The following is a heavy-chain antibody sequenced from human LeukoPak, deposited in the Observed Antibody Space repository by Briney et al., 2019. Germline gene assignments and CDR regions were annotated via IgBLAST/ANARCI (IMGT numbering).Heavy chain of an antibody. CDR3: ARVNRIAAPSRYFDY. D-gene: IGHD6-6*01. Sequence: PSETLSLTCTVSGGSISSYYWSWIRQPPGKGLEWIGYIYYSGSTNYNPSLKSRVTISVDTSKNQFSLKLSSVTAADTAVYYCARVNRIAAPSRYFDYWGQGTLVTVSS. CDR2: IYYSGST. J-gene: IGHJ4*02. V-gene: IGHV4-59*01. CDR1: GGSISSYY.